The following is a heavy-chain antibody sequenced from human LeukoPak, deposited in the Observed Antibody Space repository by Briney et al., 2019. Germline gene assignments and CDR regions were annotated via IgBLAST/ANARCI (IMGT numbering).Heavy chain of an antibody. J-gene: IGHJ6*02. Sequence: ASVNVSCKASGYTFTRYYLHWVRQAPGQGLEWMGIINPSGGSTRYAQKFQGRVTMTRDTSTSTVYMELKSLRSEDTAIYYCARDFQGYYYYGMDVWGQGTTVTVS. CDR1: GYTFTRYY. CDR2: INPSGGST. CDR3: ARDFQGYYYYGMDV. V-gene: IGHV1-46*01.